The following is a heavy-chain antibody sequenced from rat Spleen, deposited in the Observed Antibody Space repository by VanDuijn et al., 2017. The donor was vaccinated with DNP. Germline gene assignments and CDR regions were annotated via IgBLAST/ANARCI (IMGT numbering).Heavy chain of an antibody. CDR3: ARRANWIYWYFDF. D-gene: IGHD5-1*01. CDR1: GFTFSNYD. Sequence: EVQLVEFGGGSVQPGRSLKLSCAASGFTFSNYDMAWVRQAPTKGLEWVASISPSGDNTYYRDSVKGRFTVSRDNAKSSLYLQMDSLRSEDTATYYCARRANWIYWYFDFWGPGTMVTVSS. J-gene: IGHJ1*01. CDR2: ISPSGDNT. V-gene: IGHV5S23*01.